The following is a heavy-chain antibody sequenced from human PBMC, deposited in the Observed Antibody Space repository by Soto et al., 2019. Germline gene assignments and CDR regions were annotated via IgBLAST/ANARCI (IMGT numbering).Heavy chain of an antibody. J-gene: IGHJ5*02. CDR3: ARGRGVFSSSSGRKNNWFDP. V-gene: IGHV4-34*01. CDR1: GGSFSGYY. Sequence: SETLSLTCAVYGGSFSGYYWSWIRQPPGKGLEWIEEINHSGSTNYNPSLKSRVTISVDTSKNQFSLKLSSVTAADTAVYYCARGRGVFSSSSGRKNNWFDPWGQGTLVTVS. D-gene: IGHD6-6*01. CDR2: INHSGST.